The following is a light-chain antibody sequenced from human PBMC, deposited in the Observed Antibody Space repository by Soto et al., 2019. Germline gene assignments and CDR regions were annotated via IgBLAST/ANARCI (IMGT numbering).Light chain of an antibody. CDR1: QSVSSY. CDR2: DAS. Sequence: EIVLTQSPATLSLSPGERATLSCRASQSVSSYLAWYQQKPGQAPRLLIYDASNRATGIPARFSGSGSGTDFTLTISSLEPEDFVAYYYHQRSNWPPITFGQGTRLEIK. V-gene: IGKV3-11*01. J-gene: IGKJ5*01. CDR3: HQRSNWPPIT.